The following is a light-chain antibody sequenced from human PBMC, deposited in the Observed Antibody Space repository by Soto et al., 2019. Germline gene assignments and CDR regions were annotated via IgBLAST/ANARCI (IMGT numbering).Light chain of an antibody. V-gene: IGLV2-14*01. CDR3: SSYTSSTAYV. CDR1: SSDVGGYNY. CDR2: EVS. Sequence: SALTQPASVSGSPGQSITISCTGTSSDVGGYNYVSWYQLHPGKAPKLMFYEVSNPRSGVSNRFSGSKSGNTASLTISGLQAEDEADYYCSSYTSSTAYVFGTGTKVTVL. J-gene: IGLJ1*01.